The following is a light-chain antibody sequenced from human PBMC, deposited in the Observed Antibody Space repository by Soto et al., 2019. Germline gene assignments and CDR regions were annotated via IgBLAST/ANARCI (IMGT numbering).Light chain of an antibody. CDR1: NIGSKS. CDR2: DDT. Sequence: SYVLTQPPSVSVAPGQTARITCGGNNIGSKSVHWYQQKPGQAPVLVVYDDTDRPSGIPERFSGYNSGNTATLTISRVEAGDEADYSCQVWDISSDHWVVGGGTKVTVL. CDR3: QVWDISSDHWV. V-gene: IGLV3-21*02. J-gene: IGLJ3*02.